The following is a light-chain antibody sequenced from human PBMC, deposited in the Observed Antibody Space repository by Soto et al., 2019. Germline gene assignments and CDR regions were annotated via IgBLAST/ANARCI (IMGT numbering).Light chain of an antibody. CDR3: QQLNRFPRT. J-gene: IGKJ1*01. Sequence: DIQLTQSPSFLSASVGDRVTITCRASHAISSYLAWYQQRPGKVPRFLTHSASTLQSGVPSRFSATGSGTTFTLTISSLQPEDIATYYCQQLNRFPRTFGQGTKVEV. CDR1: HAISSY. CDR2: SAS. V-gene: IGKV1-9*01.